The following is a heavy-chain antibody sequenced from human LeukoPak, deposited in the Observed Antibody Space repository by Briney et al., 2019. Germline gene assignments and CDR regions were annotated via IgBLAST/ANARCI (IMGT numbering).Heavy chain of an antibody. D-gene: IGHD6-19*01. Sequence: PSETLSLTCAVYGGSFSGYYWSWIRQPPGKGLEWIGEINHSGSTNCNPSLKSRVTISVDTSKNQFSLKLSSVTAADTAVYYCARVLVYSSGWYGGYYYGMDVWGQGTTVTVSS. CDR3: ARVLVYSSGWYGGYYYGMDV. V-gene: IGHV4-34*01. CDR1: GGSFSGYY. J-gene: IGHJ6*02. CDR2: INHSGST.